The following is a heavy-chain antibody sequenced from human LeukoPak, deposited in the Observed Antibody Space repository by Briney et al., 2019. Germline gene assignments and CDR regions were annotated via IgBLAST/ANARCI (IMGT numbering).Heavy chain of an antibody. V-gene: IGHV3-30*18. J-gene: IGHJ4*02. CDR3: AKGQWFGELLPFDY. CDR1: GFTFSSFG. Sequence: GGSLRLSCAASGFTFSSFGMHWVRQAPGKGLEWVAVKSHDRSNKNYADSVKGRFTMSRDNSKNTVYLQMNSLRGEDTAVYYCAKGQWFGELLPFDYWSQGALVSVSS. D-gene: IGHD3-10*01. CDR2: KSHDRSNK.